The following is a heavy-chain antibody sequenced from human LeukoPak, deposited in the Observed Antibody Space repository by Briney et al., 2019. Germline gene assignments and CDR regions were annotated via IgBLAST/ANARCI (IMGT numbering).Heavy chain of an antibody. Sequence: ASVKLSCKASGYTFTSYGISWVRQAPGQGLEWMGWISAYNGNTNYAQKLQGRVTMTTDTSASTAYMELRSLRSDDTAVYYCARLGRDGYILDYWGQGTLVTVSS. D-gene: IGHD5-24*01. CDR1: GYTFTSYG. CDR2: ISAYNGNT. V-gene: IGHV1-18*01. J-gene: IGHJ4*02. CDR3: ARLGRDGYILDY.